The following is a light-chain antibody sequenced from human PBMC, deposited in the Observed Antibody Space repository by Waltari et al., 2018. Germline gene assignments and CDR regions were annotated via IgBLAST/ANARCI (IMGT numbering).Light chain of an antibody. J-gene: IGKJ1*01. Sequence: AIQMTQSPSSLSASVGDRVTITCRASQGIRYDLAWYQQQPGNAPKILIFAASSLQSGVPSRFSGSGSGADFTLTISSLQPEDFATYFCLQDYNYPWTFGQGTKVEIK. V-gene: IGKV1-6*01. CDR3: LQDYNYPWT. CDR2: AAS. CDR1: QGIRYD.